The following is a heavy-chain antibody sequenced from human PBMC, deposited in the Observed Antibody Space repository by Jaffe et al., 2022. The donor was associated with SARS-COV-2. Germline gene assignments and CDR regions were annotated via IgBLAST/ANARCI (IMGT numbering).Heavy chain of an antibody. J-gene: IGHJ6*02. Sequence: EVQLVESGGGLVKPGGSLRLSCAASGFTFSSYSMNWVRQAPGKGLEWVSSISSSSSYIYYADSVKGRFTISRDNAKNSLYLQMNSLRAEDTAVYYCARDGEDYGDYVSYYYYGMDVWGQGTTVTVSS. CDR1: GFTFSSYS. V-gene: IGHV3-21*01. CDR2: ISSSSSYI. D-gene: IGHD4-17*01. CDR3: ARDGEDYGDYVSYYYYGMDV.